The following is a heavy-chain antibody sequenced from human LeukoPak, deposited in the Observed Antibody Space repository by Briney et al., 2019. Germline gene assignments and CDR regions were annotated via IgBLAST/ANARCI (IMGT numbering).Heavy chain of an antibody. Sequence: GGSLRLACAASRFTFNNYAMSWVRQAPGKGLEWVSSISDSGNNTYYADSVKGRFTISRDNSKDTLYLQLNSLRAEYTAIYYCAKGKVADYWGQGTLVTVSS. V-gene: IGHV3-23*01. CDR3: AKGKVADY. CDR1: RFTFNNYA. J-gene: IGHJ4*02. D-gene: IGHD2-15*01. CDR2: ISDSGNNT.